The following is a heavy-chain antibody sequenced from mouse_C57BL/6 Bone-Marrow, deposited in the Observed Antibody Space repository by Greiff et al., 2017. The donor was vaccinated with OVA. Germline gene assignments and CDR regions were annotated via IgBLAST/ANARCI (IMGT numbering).Heavy chain of an antibody. CDR3: AGPTFYEELAY. CDR1: GFTFSSYG. J-gene: IGHJ3*01. D-gene: IGHD2-3*01. CDR2: ISSGGSYT. V-gene: IGHV5-6*01. Sequence: EVKLMESGGDLVKPGGSLKLSCAASGFTFSSYGMSWVRQTPDKRLEWVATISSGGSYTYYPDSVKGRFTFSRDNAKNTLYLQMSSLKSEDTAMCYCAGPTFYEELAYWGQGTLVTVSA.